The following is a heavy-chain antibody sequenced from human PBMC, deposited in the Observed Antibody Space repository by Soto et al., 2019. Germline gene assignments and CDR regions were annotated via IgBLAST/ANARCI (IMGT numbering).Heavy chain of an antibody. CDR1: AGSITTSY. V-gene: IGHV4-59*01. CDR2: ISYRGST. D-gene: IGHD3-22*01. CDR3: ASSGIVGREVNTWFDP. Sequence: SETLSLTCTVPAGSITTSYWSWIRQPLGKALEWIGYISYRGSTNYNPSLKSRLTISIDTSKSQISLKLTSMTTAGTAVYYCASSGIVGREVNTWFDPWGQGTLVTVSS. J-gene: IGHJ5*02.